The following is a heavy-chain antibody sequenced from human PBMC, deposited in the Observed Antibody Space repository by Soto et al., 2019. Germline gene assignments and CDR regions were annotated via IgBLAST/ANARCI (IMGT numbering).Heavy chain of an antibody. Sequence: QVHLVQSGAEVKKPGASVRVSCKASGYTFTSYGISWVRQAPGQGLEWVGWISTYNGDTSYAQKLQGRLTMTTDTSTSTAYMELRSLRSDDTAVYSCARGVWSYYDSSGYNWFDPWGQGTLVTVSS. CDR1: GYTFTSYG. CDR2: ISTYNGDT. J-gene: IGHJ5*02. CDR3: ARGVWSYYDSSGYNWFDP. D-gene: IGHD3-22*01. V-gene: IGHV1-18*04.